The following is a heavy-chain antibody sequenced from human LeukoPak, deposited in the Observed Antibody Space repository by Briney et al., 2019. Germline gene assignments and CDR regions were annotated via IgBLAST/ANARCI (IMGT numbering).Heavy chain of an antibody. D-gene: IGHD1-26*01. J-gene: IGHJ6*02. CDR2: VSAYNGNT. CDR1: GYTFTSYG. V-gene: IGHV1-18*01. Sequence: ASVKVSCKASGYTFTSYGISWVRQAPGQGLEWMGWVSAYNGNTNYAQKLQGRVTMTTDTSTSTAYMELRSLRSDDTAVYYCARSGYYYYYGMDVWGQGTTVTVSS. CDR3: ARSGYYYYYGMDV.